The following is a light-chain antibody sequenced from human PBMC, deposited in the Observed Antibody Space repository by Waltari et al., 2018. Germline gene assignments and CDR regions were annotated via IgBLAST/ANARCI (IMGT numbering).Light chain of an antibody. CDR2: AAS. CDR1: QGISSF. CDR3: QQLHNHPFT. Sequence: IQMTQSPSSLSASVGDRVTITCRASQGISSFLAWYQQKPGKAPNLLSYAASTLQTGVPSRFSGSGSGTEFTLTISSLQPEDFATYYCQQLHNHPFTFGPGTTVDI. V-gene: IGKV1-9*01. J-gene: IGKJ3*01.